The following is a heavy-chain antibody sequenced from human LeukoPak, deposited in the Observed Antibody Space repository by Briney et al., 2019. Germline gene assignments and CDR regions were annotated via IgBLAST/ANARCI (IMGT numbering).Heavy chain of an antibody. J-gene: IGHJ2*01. CDR1: GYTFSRYT. D-gene: IGHD2-15*01. Sequence: GGSLRLSCAASGYTFSRYTMNWVRQAPGKGLEWVSSISSSGTYIYSADSLKGRFTISRDNVKSTQYLQMNSLREEGTGLDNCARDEVMVASSPSYWFFALWGRGTLVTVSS. CDR3: ARDEVMVASSPSYWFFAL. CDR2: ISSSGTYI. V-gene: IGHV3-21*01.